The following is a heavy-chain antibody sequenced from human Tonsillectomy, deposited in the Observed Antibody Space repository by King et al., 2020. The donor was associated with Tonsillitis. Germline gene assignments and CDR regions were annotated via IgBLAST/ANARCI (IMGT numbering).Heavy chain of an antibody. CDR1: GFTFRSYW. Sequence: VQLVESGGGLVQPGGSLRLSCEGSGFTFRSYWMSWVRQAPGKGLEWVGNINHNGSEKYYVGSVKGRFTISRENANDSLYLQMNSLRAEDTAVYYCARVAGSYSNYMGVWGKGTTVTVSS. CDR3: ARVAGSYSNYMGV. CDR2: INHNGSEK. V-gene: IGHV3-7*03. D-gene: IGHD1-26*01. J-gene: IGHJ6*03.